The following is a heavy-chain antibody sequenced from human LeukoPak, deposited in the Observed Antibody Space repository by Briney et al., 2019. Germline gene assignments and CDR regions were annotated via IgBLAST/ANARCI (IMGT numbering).Heavy chain of an antibody. CDR1: GFTFDDYA. V-gene: IGHV3-9*01. D-gene: IGHD4-17*01. CDR2: ISWNSGSI. Sequence: GGSLRLSCAASGFTFDDYAMHWVRQAPGKGLEWVSGISWNSGSIGYADSAKGRFTISRDNAKNSLYLQMNSLRAEDTALYYCAKDIDGDYYYGMDVWGQGTTVTVSS. CDR3: AKDIDGDYYYGMDV. J-gene: IGHJ6*02.